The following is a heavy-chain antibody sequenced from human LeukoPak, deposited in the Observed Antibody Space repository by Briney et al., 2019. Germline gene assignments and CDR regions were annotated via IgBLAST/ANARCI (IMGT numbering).Heavy chain of an antibody. CDR1: GGSFSGYY. D-gene: IGHD5-24*01. CDR3: ARVPRWKLQSPRYYFDY. CDR2: NNHSGST. J-gene: IGHJ4*02. V-gene: IGHV4-34*01. Sequence: SETLSLTCAVYGGSFSGYYWSWIRQPLGKGLEWIGENNHSGSTNYNPSLKSRVTISVDTSKNQFSLKLSSVTAADTAVYYCARVPRWKLQSPRYYFDYWGQGTLVTVSS.